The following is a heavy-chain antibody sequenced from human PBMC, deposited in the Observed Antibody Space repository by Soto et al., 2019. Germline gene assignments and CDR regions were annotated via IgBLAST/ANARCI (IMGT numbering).Heavy chain of an antibody. V-gene: IGHV4-59*01. Sequence: SETLSLTCTVSGRSISSYYWSWIRQPPGKGLEWIGYIYYSGSTNYNPSLKSRVTISVDTSKNQFSLKLSSVTAADTAVYYCARGMISGYYLYEAFDIWGQGTMVT. J-gene: IGHJ3*02. CDR1: GRSISSYY. CDR2: IYYSGST. CDR3: ARGMISGYYLYEAFDI. D-gene: IGHD3-22*01.